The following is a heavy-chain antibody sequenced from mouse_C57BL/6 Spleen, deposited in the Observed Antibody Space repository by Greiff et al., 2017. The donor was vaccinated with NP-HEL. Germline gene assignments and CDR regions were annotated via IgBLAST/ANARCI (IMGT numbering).Heavy chain of an antibody. J-gene: IGHJ3*01. Sequence: QVQLQQPGAELVKPGASVKLSCKASGYTFTSYWMHWVKQRPGQGLEWIGMIHPNSGSTNYNEKFKSKATLTVDKSSSTAYMQLSSLTSEDSAVYYCARPYGYDDGFAYWGQGTLVTVSA. D-gene: IGHD2-2*01. CDR2: IHPNSGST. CDR3: ARPYGYDDGFAY. V-gene: IGHV1-64*01. CDR1: GYTFTSYW.